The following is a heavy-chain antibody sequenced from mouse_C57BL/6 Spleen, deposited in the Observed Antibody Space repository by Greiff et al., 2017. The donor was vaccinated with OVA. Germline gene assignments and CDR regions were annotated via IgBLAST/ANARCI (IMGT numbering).Heavy chain of an antibody. J-gene: IGHJ1*03. CDR1: GYTFTSYW. V-gene: IGHV1-50*01. Sequence: VKPGASVKLSCKASGYTFTSYWMQWVKQRPGQGLEWIGEIDPSDSYTNYNQKFKGKATLTVDTSSSTAYMQLSSLTSEDSAVYYCARSYYYGSSYYWYFDVWGTGTTVTVSS. D-gene: IGHD1-1*01. CDR3: ARSYYYGSSYYWYFDV. CDR2: IDPSDSYT.